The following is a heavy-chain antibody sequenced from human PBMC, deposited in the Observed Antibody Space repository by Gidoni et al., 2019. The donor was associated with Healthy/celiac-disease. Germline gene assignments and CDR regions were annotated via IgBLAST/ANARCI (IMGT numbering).Heavy chain of an antibody. CDR1: GSTFTGYY. CDR3: ARDHDPLGIGNDY. Sequence: QVQLVPSGAAVKKPGASVTVSCQASGSTFTGYYMPWVRQAQGQGLEWMGRINPNRGGRNYAQRCQGRVTMTRETSISTAYMKLSRLGTDDTAGYYCARDHDPLGIGNDYWGQGTLVTVSS. CDR2: INPNRGGR. V-gene: IGHV1-2*06. D-gene: IGHD3-9*01. J-gene: IGHJ4*02.